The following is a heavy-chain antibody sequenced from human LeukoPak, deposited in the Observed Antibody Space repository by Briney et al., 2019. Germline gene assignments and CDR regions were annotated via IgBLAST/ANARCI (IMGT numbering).Heavy chain of an antibody. V-gene: IGHV4-4*07. CDR1: GGSISGYY. D-gene: IGHD4-17*01. CDR2: FSTSVTT. CDR3: ARAVTTDYYSYYMDV. J-gene: IGHJ6*03. Sequence: SETLSLTCTVSGGSISGYYWNWIRQPAGKRLEWIGRFSTSVTTNYNPSLRSRVTISVDKSKNQFSLRLSSVTAADTAVYYCARAVTTDYYSYYMDVWGNGTTVTVSS.